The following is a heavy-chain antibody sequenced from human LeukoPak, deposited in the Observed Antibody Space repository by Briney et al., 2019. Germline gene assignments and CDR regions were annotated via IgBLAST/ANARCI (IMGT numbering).Heavy chain of an antibody. CDR2: INHSGST. CDR3: ARVWCSSTSCFRTFDY. Sequence: SETLSLTCAVYGGSFSGYYWSWIRQPPGKGLEWIGEINHSGSTNYNPSLKSRVTISVDTSKNQFSLKLSSVTAADTAVYYCARVWCSSTSCFRTFDYWGQGTLVTASS. CDR1: GGSFSGYY. D-gene: IGHD2-2*01. V-gene: IGHV4-34*01. J-gene: IGHJ4*02.